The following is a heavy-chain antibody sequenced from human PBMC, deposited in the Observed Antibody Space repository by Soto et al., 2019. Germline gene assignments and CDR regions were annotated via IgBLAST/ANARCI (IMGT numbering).Heavy chain of an antibody. J-gene: IGHJ5*02. Sequence: SVKVSCKASGGTFSSYAISWVRQAPGQGLEWMGGIIPIFGTANYAQKFQGRVTITADESTSTAYMELSSLRSEDTAVYYCAXDGVPYCSSTSCYTGWFDPWGQGTLVTV. CDR3: AXDGVPYCSSTSCYTGWFDP. CDR2: IIPIFGTA. CDR1: GGTFSSYA. V-gene: IGHV1-69*13. D-gene: IGHD2-2*02.